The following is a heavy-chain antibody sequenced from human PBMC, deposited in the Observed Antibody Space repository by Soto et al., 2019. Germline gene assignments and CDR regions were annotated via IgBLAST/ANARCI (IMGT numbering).Heavy chain of an antibody. V-gene: IGHV3-72*01. J-gene: IGHJ4*02. CDR2: IKNKANSKTT. D-gene: IGHD6-13*01. CDR3: TRVRLGSRRSSAY. CDR1: GFTFSDHY. Sequence: EVQLVESGGGLVQPGGSLRLSCAASGFTFSDHYMDWVRQAPGKGLEWVGRIKNKANSKTTEYAAPVQCRVIISSDDAKNSVFLQMNRMNTDDTAGYYCTRVRLGSRRSSAYWGQGTLFTVSS.